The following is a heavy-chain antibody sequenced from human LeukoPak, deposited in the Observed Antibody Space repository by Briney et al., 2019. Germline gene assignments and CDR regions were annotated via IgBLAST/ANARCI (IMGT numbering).Heavy chain of an antibody. CDR2: IIPIFGTA. CDR3: ARRNLLDGYNLNY. V-gene: IGHV1-69*05. D-gene: IGHD5-24*01. J-gene: IGHJ4*02. Sequence: GASVKVSCKASGGTFSSYAISWVRQAPGQGLEWMGGIIPIFGTANYAQKFQGRVTMTRNTSINTAYMEVSSLRSEDTAVYYCARRNLLDGYNLNYWGQGTVVTVSS. CDR1: GGTFSSYA.